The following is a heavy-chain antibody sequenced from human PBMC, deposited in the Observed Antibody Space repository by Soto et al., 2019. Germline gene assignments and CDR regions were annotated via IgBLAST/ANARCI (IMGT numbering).Heavy chain of an antibody. D-gene: IGHD3-3*01. Sequence: PSQTLSLTCAISGDSVSSNSAAWNWIRQSPSRGLEWLGRTYYRSKWYNDYAVSVKSRITINPDTSKNQFSLQLNSVTPEDTAVYYCARDPFLPDFWSGYHEGGPYYYYGMDVWGQGTTVTVSS. J-gene: IGHJ6*02. CDR2: TYYRSKWYN. V-gene: IGHV6-1*01. CDR3: ARDPFLPDFWSGYHEGGPYYYYGMDV. CDR1: GDSVSSNSAA.